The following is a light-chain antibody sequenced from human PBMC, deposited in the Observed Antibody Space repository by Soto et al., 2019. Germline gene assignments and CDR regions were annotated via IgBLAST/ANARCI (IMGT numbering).Light chain of an antibody. V-gene: IGKV1-5*01. CDR2: DAS. Sequence: DIQMTQSPSTLSASVGDRVTITCRASQSIGSSLAWYQQKPGKAPNLLISDASSLERGVPSRFSGSGSGTEFTLTIRSLQPDDFAVYYCQQYNNWPLITFGQGTRLEIK. CDR3: QQYNNWPLIT. CDR1: QSIGSS. J-gene: IGKJ5*01.